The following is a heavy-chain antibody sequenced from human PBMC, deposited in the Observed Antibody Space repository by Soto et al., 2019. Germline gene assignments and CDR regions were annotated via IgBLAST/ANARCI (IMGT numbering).Heavy chain of an antibody. J-gene: IGHJ3*02. CDR3: ARGPPSSIDAFVI. CDR1: GGTLSSDA. D-gene: IGHD6-6*01. V-gene: IGHV1-69*12. CDR2: IIPIFGTA. Sequence: QVQLVQSGAEVKKPGSSVKVSCKASGGTLSSDAISWVRQAPVQGLEWMGGIIPIFGTANYAQKFQGRVTIIADESTSTAYMEVSSLRAEDTGVYYCARGPPSSIDAFVIWGQGTMVTVSS.